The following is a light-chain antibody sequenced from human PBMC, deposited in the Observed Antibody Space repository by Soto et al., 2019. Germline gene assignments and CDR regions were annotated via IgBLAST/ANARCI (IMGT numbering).Light chain of an antibody. Sequence: DIQMTQSPSSLSASVGDTVTFTCRSSQSISIYLNWYQQKPGKAPNLLIYAASSLQSGVPSRFSGSGSGTDFTLTIRSLQPEDFATYYCQQSYSSPQATFGQGTRLEIK. CDR1: QSISIY. V-gene: IGKV1-39*01. CDR3: QQSYSSPQAT. J-gene: IGKJ5*01. CDR2: AAS.